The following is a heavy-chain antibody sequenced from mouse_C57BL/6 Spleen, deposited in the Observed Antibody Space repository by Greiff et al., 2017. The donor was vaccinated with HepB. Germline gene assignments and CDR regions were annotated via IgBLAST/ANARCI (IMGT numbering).Heavy chain of an antibody. CDR3: TRGDYSNPFDY. Sequence: VQLQQPGAELVRPGASVTLSCKASGYTFTDYEMHWVKQTPVHGLEWIGAIDPETGGTAYNQKFKGKAILTADKSSSTAYMELRSLTSEDSAVYYCTRGDYSNPFDYWGQGTTLTVSS. J-gene: IGHJ2*01. CDR2: IDPETGGT. D-gene: IGHD2-5*01. CDR1: GYTFTDYE. V-gene: IGHV1-15*01.